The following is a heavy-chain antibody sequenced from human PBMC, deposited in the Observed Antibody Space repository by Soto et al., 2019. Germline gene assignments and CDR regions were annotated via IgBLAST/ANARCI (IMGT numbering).Heavy chain of an antibody. CDR1: GFTFSSYG. J-gene: IGHJ4*01. CDR3: AKTYF. Sequence: HPGGSLRLSCAASGFTFSSYGMHWVRQAPGKGLEWVAVIWYDGSSTYYADSVKGRFTISRDNSQNTLYLQMNSLRAEDTAVDHCAKTYFWGQGTPVTVSS. V-gene: IGHV3-33*06. CDR2: IWYDGSST.